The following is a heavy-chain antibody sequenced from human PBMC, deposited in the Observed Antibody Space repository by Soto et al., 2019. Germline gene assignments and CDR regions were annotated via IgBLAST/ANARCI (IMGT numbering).Heavy chain of an antibody. D-gene: IGHD4-17*01. Sequence: QVQLVQSGAEVKKPGSSVNVSCKASGGTFSSYAISWVRQAPGQGLEWMGGIIPIFGTANYAQKFQGRVTITADESTSTAYMELSSLRSEDTAVYYCARGASDYGGNSVDFDYWGQGTLVTVSS. V-gene: IGHV1-69*01. J-gene: IGHJ4*02. CDR3: ARGASDYGGNSVDFDY. CDR1: GGTFSSYA. CDR2: IIPIFGTA.